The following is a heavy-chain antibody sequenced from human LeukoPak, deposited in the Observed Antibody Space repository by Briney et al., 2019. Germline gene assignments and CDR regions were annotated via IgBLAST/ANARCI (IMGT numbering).Heavy chain of an antibody. D-gene: IGHD6-13*01. CDR2: IGGGGTYT. V-gene: IGHV3-23*01. CDR3: AKDIGYSDWARDY. Sequence: PGGSLRLSCAASGFTFSSYGMSWVRQAPGKGLEWVSSIGGGGTYTYYADSVKGRFTISRNNFKNTLYLQMNSLRAEDTAVYFCAKDIGYSDWARDYWGRGTLVTVSS. CDR1: GFTFSSYG. J-gene: IGHJ4*02.